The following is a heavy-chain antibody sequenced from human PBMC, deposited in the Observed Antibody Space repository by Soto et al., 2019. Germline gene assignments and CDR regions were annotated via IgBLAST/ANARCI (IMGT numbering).Heavy chain of an antibody. CDR1: GGSITSGGYS. V-gene: IGHV4-31*02. J-gene: IGHJ4*02. CDR3: ARGSGYYRNFDS. D-gene: IGHD3-3*01. Sequence: QVQLQESGPGLVKPSQTLSLTCYVSGGSITSGGYSWTWIRHQPGKALQWIGYIFDSGSAYYNPSLKSRLTISVDTGTNLFSLELSSVTAADTAVYYGARGSGYYRNFDSWGQGTLVSVSS. CDR2: IFDSGSA.